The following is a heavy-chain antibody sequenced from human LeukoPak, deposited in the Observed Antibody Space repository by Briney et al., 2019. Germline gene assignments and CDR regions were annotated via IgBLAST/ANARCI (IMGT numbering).Heavy chain of an antibody. J-gene: IGHJ6*03. D-gene: IGHD1-26*01. CDR1: GFIFSTYN. V-gene: IGHV3-21*01. CDR3: ARDPYSGGYGAYYYYYMDV. CDR2: ITSSSSRT. Sequence: GGSLRLSCAASGFIFSTYNMNWVRQAPGKALEWVSSITSSSSRTFYADSVKGRYTISRDNAKNSLYLQMDSLRAEDTAVYYCARDPYSGGYGAYYYYYMDVWGKGTTVTVSS.